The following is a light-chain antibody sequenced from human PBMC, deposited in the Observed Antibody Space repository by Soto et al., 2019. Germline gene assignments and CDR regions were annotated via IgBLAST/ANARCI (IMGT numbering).Light chain of an antibody. CDR2: ETS. CDR1: QNIAKY. J-gene: IGKJ4*01. Sequence: DIQMAQSPSSLSVSVGDRVTITCRAGQNIAKYLNWYQQKPGKAPLLLIYETSKLEIGVPSRFAGSGSGTDFTLTISSLQPEDFATYYCQETYSKPPTFGGGTKVEI. CDR3: QETYSKPPT. V-gene: IGKV1-39*01.